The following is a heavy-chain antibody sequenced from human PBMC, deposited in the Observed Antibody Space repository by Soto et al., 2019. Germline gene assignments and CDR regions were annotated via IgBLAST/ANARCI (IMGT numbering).Heavy chain of an antibody. CDR1: HGSITSGDYF. V-gene: IGHV4-39*01. Sequence: SGPLSLTCPVSHGSITSGDYFWAWIRQPPGKGLEFIGSVHSSGGTYYSPSLKSRASISIDKSRNQFSLKLTSVNAGDTAVYFCASVVVGATRQTGSDHWGQGTLVTVSS. CDR2: VHSSGGT. J-gene: IGHJ4*02. D-gene: IGHD2-15*01. CDR3: ASVVVGATRQTGSDH.